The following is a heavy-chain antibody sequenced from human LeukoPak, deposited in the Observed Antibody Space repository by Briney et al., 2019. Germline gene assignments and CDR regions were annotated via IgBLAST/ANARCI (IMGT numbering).Heavy chain of an antibody. Sequence: GGYLRLSCAASGFTFSSLRMSWGRPAPGKGLEWVAYIKQDVTEKYYVDSVKGRFSISRDNAKNSLYLQMNSLRAEDTAVYYCAREGRKSRGVDIVRKKETGYYYYMDVWGKGTTVTVSS. V-gene: IGHV3-7*01. CDR1: GFTFSSLR. J-gene: IGHJ6*03. CDR3: AREGRKSRGVDIVRKKETGYYYYMDV. CDR2: IKQDVTEK. D-gene: IGHD2-15*01.